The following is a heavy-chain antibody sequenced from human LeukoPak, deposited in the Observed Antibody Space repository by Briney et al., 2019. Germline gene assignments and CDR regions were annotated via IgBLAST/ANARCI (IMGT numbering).Heavy chain of an antibody. CDR2: IYYSGST. CDR1: GGSISSYY. V-gene: IGHV4-59*01. Sequence: SETLSLTCTVSGGSISSYYWSWIRQPPGNGLEWIGYIYYSGSTNYNPSLKSRVTISVDTSKNHFSLKLSSVTAADTAVYYCARGDGDYGWFDPWGQGTLVTVSS. CDR3: ARGDGDYGWFDP. D-gene: IGHD4-17*01. J-gene: IGHJ5*02.